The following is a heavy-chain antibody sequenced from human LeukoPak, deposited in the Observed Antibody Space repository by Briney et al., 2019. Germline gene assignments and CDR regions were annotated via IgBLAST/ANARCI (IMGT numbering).Heavy chain of an antibody. V-gene: IGHV4-61*02. CDR2: IHTSGST. Sequence: PSETLSLTCTVSGGSISSGNFYWSWIRQPAGKGLEWIGRIHTSGSTNYNPSLKSRVTIAVDTSKGQFSLKLSSVTAADTAVYYCARFSSTLFFDYWGQGTLVTVSS. CDR3: ARFSSTLFFDY. D-gene: IGHD2-21*01. J-gene: IGHJ4*02. CDR1: GGSISSGNFY.